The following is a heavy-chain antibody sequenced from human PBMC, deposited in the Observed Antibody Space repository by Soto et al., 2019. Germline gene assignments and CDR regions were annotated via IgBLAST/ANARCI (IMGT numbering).Heavy chain of an antibody. Sequence: EVQLVESGGGLVQPGGSLILPCAASGLTFSSYWMSWVRQAPGKSLEWVANINQDGSEKNYVNSVKGRFTISRDNAKNSLYLQMNSLLPEDTAVYYCARDLYGATGFDYCGQGPLVTVSS. V-gene: IGHV3-7*01. CDR2: INQDGSEK. CDR3: ARDLYGATGFDY. J-gene: IGHJ4*02. CDR1: GLTFSSYW. D-gene: IGHD4-17*01.